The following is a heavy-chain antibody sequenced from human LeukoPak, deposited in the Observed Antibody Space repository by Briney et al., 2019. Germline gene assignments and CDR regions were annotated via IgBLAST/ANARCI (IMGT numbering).Heavy chain of an antibody. Sequence: GGSLRLSCTVSGFTVSSNSMSWVRQAPGKGLEWVSRIYSDGSSTSYADSVKGRFTISRDNAKNTLYLQMNSLRAEDTAVYYCARVRVGSGSSHAADAFDIWGQGTMVTVSS. D-gene: IGHD1-26*01. CDR3: ARVRVGSGSSHAADAFDI. CDR2: IYSDGSST. J-gene: IGHJ3*02. CDR1: GFTVSSNS. V-gene: IGHV3-74*01.